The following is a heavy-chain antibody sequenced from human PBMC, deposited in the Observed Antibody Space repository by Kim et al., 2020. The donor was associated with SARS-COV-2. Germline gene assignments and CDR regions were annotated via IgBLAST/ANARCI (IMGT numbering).Heavy chain of an antibody. D-gene: IGHD3-22*01. J-gene: IGHJ4*02. CDR3: AKGGTDYYDSSGYYYDY. CDR1: GFTFSSYD. V-gene: IGHV3-23*01. Sequence: GGSLRLSCAASGFTFSSYDMSWVRQAPGKGLEWVSDISGSGGSTYYADSVKGRFTISRDNSKNTLYLQMNSLRAEDTAVYYCAKGGTDYYDSSGYYYDYWGQGTLVTVSS. CDR2: ISGSGGST.